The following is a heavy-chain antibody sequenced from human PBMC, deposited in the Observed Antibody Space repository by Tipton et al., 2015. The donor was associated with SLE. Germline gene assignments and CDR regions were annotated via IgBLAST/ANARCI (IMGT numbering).Heavy chain of an antibody. D-gene: IGHD2-15*01. V-gene: IGHV3-49*04. Sequence: SLRLSCTASGFTFGDCAMTWVRQAPGKGLEWVGFIRSKAYGGKTEYAASVKGRFTISRDDSKSIAYLQMNSLKTEDTAVYYCARDGIVVVGWLDYWGQGTLVTVSS. CDR3: ARDGIVVVGWLDY. CDR2: IRSKAYGGKT. J-gene: IGHJ4*02. CDR1: GFTFGDCA.